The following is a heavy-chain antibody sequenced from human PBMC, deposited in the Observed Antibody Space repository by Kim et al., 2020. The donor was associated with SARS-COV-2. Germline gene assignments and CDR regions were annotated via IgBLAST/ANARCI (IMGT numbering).Heavy chain of an antibody. D-gene: IGHD3-16*02. CDR2: IYYSGST. Sequence: SETLSLTCTVSGGSISSGGYYWSWIRQHPGKGLEWIGYIYYSGSTYYNPSLKSRVTISVDTSKNQFSLKLSSVTAADTAVYYCARSGGGRWAVTFGGVIVIPIAFDYWGQGTLVTVSS. V-gene: IGHV4-31*03. CDR1: GGSISSGGYY. J-gene: IGHJ4*02. CDR3: ARSGGGRWAVTFGGVIVIPIAFDY.